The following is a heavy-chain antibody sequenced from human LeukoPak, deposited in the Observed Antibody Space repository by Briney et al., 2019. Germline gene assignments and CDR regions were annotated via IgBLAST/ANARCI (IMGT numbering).Heavy chain of an antibody. Sequence: GGSLRLSCAASGFTFSRAWMSWVRQAPGKRLEWVANIKEGGSEDYYADSVKGRFAISKDNAKNSLYLQMNNLRAEDTAMYYCARDADGYEDWGQGTLVIVSS. CDR1: GFTFSRAW. D-gene: IGHD5-24*01. CDR2: IKEGGSED. CDR3: ARDADGYED. V-gene: IGHV3-7*01. J-gene: IGHJ4*02.